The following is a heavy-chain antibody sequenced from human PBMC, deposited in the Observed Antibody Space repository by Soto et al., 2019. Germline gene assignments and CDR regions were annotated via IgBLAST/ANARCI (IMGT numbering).Heavy chain of an antibody. CDR2: IYYSGST. CDR1: GGSISSGGYY. V-gene: IGHV4-61*08. CDR3: AITGYSSSWYYYYMDV. J-gene: IGHJ6*03. Sequence: SETLSLTCTVSGGSISSGGYYWSWIRQPPEKGLEWIGYIYYSGSTNYNPSLKSRVTISVDTSKNQFSLKLSSVTAADTAVYYCAITGYSSSWYYYYMDVWGKGTTVTVSS. D-gene: IGHD6-13*01.